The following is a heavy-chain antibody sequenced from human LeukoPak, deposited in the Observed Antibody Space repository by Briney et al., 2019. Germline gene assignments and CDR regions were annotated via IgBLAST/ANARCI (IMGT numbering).Heavy chain of an antibody. CDR2: IWDDGSNK. J-gene: IGHJ4*02. Sequence: GGSLRLSCAASGFTFSSYAMSWVRQAPGKGLERVAVIWDDGSNKFYGDSVKGRFTVSRDNSKNMLYLQLNSLSAEDTAVYYCARRADYGDYFDSWGQGTLVSVSS. CDR1: GFTFSSYA. D-gene: IGHD4-17*01. CDR3: ARRADYGDYFDS. V-gene: IGHV3-33*08.